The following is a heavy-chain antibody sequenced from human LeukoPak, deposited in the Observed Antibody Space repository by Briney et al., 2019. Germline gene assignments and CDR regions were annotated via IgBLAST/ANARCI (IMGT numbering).Heavy chain of an antibody. V-gene: IGHV3-23*01. Sequence: GGSLRLSCAASGFTFREYSMSWVPQAPGKGLEWVSNIRSNGGDTYYTDSVKGRFTISRDNSKNTLYLEMNSLRGGDTAVYYCAKGGYTTWFDPWGQGTLVTVSS. J-gene: IGHJ5*02. D-gene: IGHD2-15*01. CDR3: AKGGYTTWFDP. CDR1: GFTFREYS. CDR2: IRSNGGDT.